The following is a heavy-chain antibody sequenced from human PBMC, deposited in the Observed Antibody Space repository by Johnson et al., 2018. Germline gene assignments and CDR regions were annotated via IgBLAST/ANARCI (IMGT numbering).Heavy chain of an antibody. CDR2: ISSSSSYI. CDR3: ARSYYDSSGYELLCAFDV. CDR1: GFTFSSYS. V-gene: IGHV3-21*01. Sequence: VQLVQSGGGLVKXGGSXRLXCAASGFTFSSYSMNWVRQAPGKGLEWVSSISSSSSYIYYADSVKGRFTISRDSAKNSLSLQMYSLRAEDTAVYYCARSYYDSSGYELLCAFDVWGQGTMVTVSS. D-gene: IGHD3-22*01. J-gene: IGHJ3*01.